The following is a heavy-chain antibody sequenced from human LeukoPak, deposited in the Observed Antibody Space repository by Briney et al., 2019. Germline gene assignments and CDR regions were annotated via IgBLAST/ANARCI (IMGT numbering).Heavy chain of an antibody. J-gene: IGHJ4*02. CDR3: ARGNGGSYYFDY. CDR1: GYTFTSYY. CDR2: INPSGGTT. D-gene: IGHD1-26*01. V-gene: IGHV1-46*01. Sequence: GASVKVSCEASGYTFTSYYIHWVRQAPGQGLEWMGIINPSGGTTVYAQNFQGRVIMTRDTSTSTVHMDLSSLRSEDAAVYYCARGNGGSYYFDYWGQGTLVTVSS.